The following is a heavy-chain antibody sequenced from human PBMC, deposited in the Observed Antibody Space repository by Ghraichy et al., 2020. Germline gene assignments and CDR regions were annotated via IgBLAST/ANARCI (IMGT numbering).Heavy chain of an antibody. CDR1: GYSFTSYW. J-gene: IGHJ6*03. V-gene: IGHV5-10-1*01. Sequence: GESLNISCKGSGYSFTSYWISWVRQMPGKGLEWMGRIDPSDSYTNYSPSFQGHVTISADKSISTAYLQWSSLKASDTAMYYCARLLDWQPVPRADADPNYYMDVWGKGTTVTVSS. D-gene: IGHD3-9*01. CDR2: IDPSDSYT. CDR3: ARLLDWQPVPRADADPNYYMDV.